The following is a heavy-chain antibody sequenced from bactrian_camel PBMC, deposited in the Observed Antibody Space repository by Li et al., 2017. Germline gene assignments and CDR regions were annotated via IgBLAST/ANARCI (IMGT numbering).Heavy chain of an antibody. J-gene: IGHJ4*01. V-gene: IGHV3S1*01. CDR2: IVADGVT. CDR3: AGRQYCYKAVYDY. CDR1: GYTNSRNC. D-gene: IGHD2*01. Sequence: QLVESGGNSVQAGGSLRLSCVASGYTNSRNCMGWFRQAPGKERERVAHIVADGVTLYAESVKGRFTISQDIAKNTLYLQMNSLKPEDTATYYCAGRQYCYKAVYDYYGQGTQVTVS.